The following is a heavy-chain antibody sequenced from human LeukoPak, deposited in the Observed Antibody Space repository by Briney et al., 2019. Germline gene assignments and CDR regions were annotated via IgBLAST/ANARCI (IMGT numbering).Heavy chain of an antibody. CDR1: GFTVSSNY. J-gene: IGHJ4*02. D-gene: IGHD3-22*01. Sequence: PGGSLRLSCAASGFTVSSNYMSWVRQAPGKGLEWVSVIYSGGSTYYADSVKGRFTISRDNSKNTLYLQMNSLRAEDTAVYYCARSPSPSYYYDSSGYYYWGQGTLVTVSS. V-gene: IGHV3-66*01. CDR3: ARSPSPSYYYDSSGYYY. CDR2: IYSGGST.